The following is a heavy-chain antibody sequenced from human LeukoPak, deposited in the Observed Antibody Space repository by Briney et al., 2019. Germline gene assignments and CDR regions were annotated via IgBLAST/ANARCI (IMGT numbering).Heavy chain of an antibody. V-gene: IGHV3-23*01. CDR3: AKSPSYYYDSSGSDY. Sequence: GGSLRLSCAASGFTFSSRAMSWVRQAPGKGLEWVSVISGSGGSTYYADSVKGRFTISRDNSKNTLYLQMNSLRAEDTAVYYCAKSPSYYYDSSGSDYWGQGTLVTVSS. CDR1: GFTFSSRA. J-gene: IGHJ4*02. D-gene: IGHD3-22*01. CDR2: ISGSGGST.